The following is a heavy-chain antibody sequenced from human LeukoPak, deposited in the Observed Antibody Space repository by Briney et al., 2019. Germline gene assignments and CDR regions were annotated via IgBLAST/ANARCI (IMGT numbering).Heavy chain of an antibody. CDR3: AREASYYYGSGFDP. J-gene: IGHJ5*02. V-gene: IGHV3-21*01. CDR2: ISSSSSYI. CDR1: GFTFSSYS. Sequence: GGSLRLSCAASGFTFSSYSMNWVRQAPGKGLEWVSSISSSSSYIYYADSVKGRFTISRDNAKNSLYLQMISLRAEDTAVYYCAREASYYYGSGFDPWGQGTLVTVSS. D-gene: IGHD3-10*01.